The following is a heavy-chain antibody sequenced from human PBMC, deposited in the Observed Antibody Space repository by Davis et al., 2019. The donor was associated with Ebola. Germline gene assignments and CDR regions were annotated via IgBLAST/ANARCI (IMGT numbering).Heavy chain of an antibody. J-gene: IGHJ4*02. D-gene: IGHD6-13*01. CDR1: GYIFTLYA. CDR3: ARFVAAAVDY. V-gene: IGHV1-3*01. Sequence: ASVKVSCKASGYIFTLYAIHWVRQAPGQRLEWMGWINAGNGDTKYSQKFQGRVTITRDTSASTAYMELSSLRSEDTAVYYCARFVAAAVDYWGQGTLVTVSS. CDR2: INAGNGDT.